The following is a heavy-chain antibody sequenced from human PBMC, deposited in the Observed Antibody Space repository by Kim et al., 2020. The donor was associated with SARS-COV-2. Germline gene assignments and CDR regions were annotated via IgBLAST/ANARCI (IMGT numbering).Heavy chain of an antibody. CDR1: GGSISSGGYY. CDR2: IYYSGST. V-gene: IGHV4-31*03. J-gene: IGHJ2*01. D-gene: IGHD4-17*01. CDR3: AGLTTRGWASDCYFDL. Sequence: SETLSLTCTVSGGSISSGGYYWSWIRQHPGKGLEWIGYIYYSGSTYSNPSLKRRVTISVDTSKNQFSLKLSSVTAADTAVYYCAGLTTRGWASDCYFDLWGRGTLVTVSS.